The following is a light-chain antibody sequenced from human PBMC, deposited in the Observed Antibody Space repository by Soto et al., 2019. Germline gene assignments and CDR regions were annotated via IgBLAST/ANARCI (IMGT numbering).Light chain of an antibody. Sequence: IQMTQSPSTLSASVGDRVTFTCRASQSISTWLAWYQQKPGKAPKLLIYKASTLEVGVPSRFSGSGSGTEFTLTINTLQPADFATYYCQQYNSYPWTFGQETRV. CDR2: KAS. CDR1: QSISTW. J-gene: IGKJ1*01. V-gene: IGKV1-5*03. CDR3: QQYNSYPWT.